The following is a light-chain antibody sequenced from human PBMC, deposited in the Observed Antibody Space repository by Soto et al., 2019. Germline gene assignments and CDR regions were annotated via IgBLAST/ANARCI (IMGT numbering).Light chain of an antibody. CDR2: LNSDGSH. CDR1: SGHSSYA. V-gene: IGLV4-69*01. J-gene: IGLJ7*02. CDR3: QTWGTGIGV. Sequence: QLVLTQSPSASASLGASVKLTCTLSSGHSSYAIAWHQQQPEKGPRYLMKLNSDGSHNKGDGIPDRFSGSSSGAERYLTISSLQSEDEADYCCQTWGTGIGVFGGGTQLTAL.